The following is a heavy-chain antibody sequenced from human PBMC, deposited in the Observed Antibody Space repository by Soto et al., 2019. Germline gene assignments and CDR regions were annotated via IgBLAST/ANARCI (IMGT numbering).Heavy chain of an antibody. CDR3: ARESEDLTSNFDY. CDR1: VFTFTRYS. CDR2: ISRTTNYI. J-gene: IGHJ4*02. V-gene: IGHV3-21*06. Sequence: GSLRLSCAASVFTFTRYSMNWVRQAPGKGLEWVSSISRTTNYIYYGDSMKGRFTISRDNAKNSLYLEMNSLRAEDTAVYYCARESEDLTSNFDYWAQGTLVTVSS.